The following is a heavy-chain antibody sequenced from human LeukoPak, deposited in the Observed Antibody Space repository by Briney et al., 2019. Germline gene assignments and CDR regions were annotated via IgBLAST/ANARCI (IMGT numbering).Heavy chain of an antibody. CDR3: ASSYGSSWYYYYGMDV. V-gene: IGHV3-23*01. J-gene: IGHJ6*04. D-gene: IGHD6-13*01. Sequence: QSGGSLRLSCAASGFTFSSYAMSWVRQAPGKGLEWVSAISGSGGSTYYADSVKGRFTISRDNSKNTLHLQMNSLRAEDTAVYYCASSYGSSWYYYYGMDVWGKGTTVTVSS. CDR2: ISGSGGST. CDR1: GFTFSSYA.